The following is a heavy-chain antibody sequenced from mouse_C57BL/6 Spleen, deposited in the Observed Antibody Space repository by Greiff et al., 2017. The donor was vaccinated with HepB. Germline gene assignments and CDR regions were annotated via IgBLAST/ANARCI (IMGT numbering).Heavy chain of an antibody. CDR3: ARASNYYGSSSFDY. CDR2: ISSGSSTI. CDR1: GFTFSDYG. V-gene: IGHV5-17*01. D-gene: IGHD1-1*01. J-gene: IGHJ2*01. Sequence: EVKVVESGGGLVKPGGSLKLSCAASGFTFSDYGMHWVRQAPEKGLEWVAYISSGSSTIYYADTVKGRFTISRDNAKNTLFLQMTSLRSEDTAMYYCARASNYYGSSSFDYWGQGTTLTVSS.